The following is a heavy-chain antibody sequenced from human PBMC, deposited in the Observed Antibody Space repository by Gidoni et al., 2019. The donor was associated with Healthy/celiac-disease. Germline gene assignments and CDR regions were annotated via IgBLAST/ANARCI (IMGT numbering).Heavy chain of an antibody. CDR3: ARLTGYYYYGMDV. CDR2: IYYSGST. V-gene: IGHV4-39*01. Sequence: QLQLQESGPGLVKRSETLSLTCTVSGGSISSSSYYWGWIRQPPGKGLEWIGSIYYSGSTYYNPSLKSRVTISVDTSKNQFSLKLSSVTAADTAVYYCARLTGYYYYGMDVWGQGTTVTVSS. J-gene: IGHJ6*02. CDR1: GGSISSSSYY.